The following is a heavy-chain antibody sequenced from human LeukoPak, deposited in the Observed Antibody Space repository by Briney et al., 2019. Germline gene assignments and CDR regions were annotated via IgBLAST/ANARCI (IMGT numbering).Heavy chain of an antibody. J-gene: IGHJ5*02. Sequence: SETLSLTCAVYGGSFSGYYWSWIRQPPGKGLEWIGEINHSGSTNYNPSLKSRVTTSVDTSKNQFSLKLSSVTAADTAVYCCARGPPGYSNYYRLDPWGQGTLVTVSS. CDR1: GGSFSGYY. CDR3: ARGPPGYSNYYRLDP. V-gene: IGHV4-34*01. D-gene: IGHD4-11*01. CDR2: INHSGST.